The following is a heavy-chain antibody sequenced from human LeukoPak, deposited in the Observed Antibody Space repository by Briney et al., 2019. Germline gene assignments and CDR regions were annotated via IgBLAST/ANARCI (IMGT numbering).Heavy chain of an antibody. V-gene: IGHV3-30*03. CDR1: GFTFSSYG. CDR3: ARGDSSTGFDP. D-gene: IGHD6-13*01. Sequence: GGSLRLSCAASGFTFSSYGMHWVRQAPGKGLEWVAVISYDGSNKYYADSVKGRFTISRDNSKNTLYLQMNSLRAEDTAVYYCARGDSSTGFDPWGQGTLVTVSS. CDR2: ISYDGSNK. J-gene: IGHJ5*02.